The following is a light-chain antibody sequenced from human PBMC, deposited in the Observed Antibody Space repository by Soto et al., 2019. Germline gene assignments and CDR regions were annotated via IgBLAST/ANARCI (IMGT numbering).Light chain of an antibody. CDR2: LVS. CDR3: MQFLQTPVT. Sequence: DIVMTLSPLSLSVTPGAPASISCRSSQSLVHATGYNYLDWYLQMTGQFPQLLIQLVSMRASGVPDGVSGSGSGTDFTLTISRVEAEDVGIYYGMQFLQTPVTFGPGARVDI. J-gene: IGKJ3*01. V-gene: IGKV2-28*01. CDR1: QSLVHATGYNY.